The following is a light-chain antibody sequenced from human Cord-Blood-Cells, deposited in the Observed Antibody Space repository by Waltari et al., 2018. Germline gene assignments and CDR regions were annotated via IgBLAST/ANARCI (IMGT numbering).Light chain of an antibody. J-gene: IGLJ2*01. CDR2: LNSDGSH. V-gene: IGLV4-69*01. Sequence: QLVLTQSPSASASLGASVKLTCTLSSGHSSYAIAWHQQQPEKGPRYLMKLNSDGSHSKGDGIPDRFSGASSGAGRYLTISSLQSEDEADYYCQTWGTGVVFGRGTKLTVL. CDR1: SGHSSYA. CDR3: QTWGTGVV.